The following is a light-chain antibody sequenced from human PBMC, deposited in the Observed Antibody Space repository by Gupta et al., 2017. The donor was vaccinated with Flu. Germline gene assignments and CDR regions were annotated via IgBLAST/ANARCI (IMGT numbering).Light chain of an antibody. Sequence: DIQLTQSPSTLSASVGDRITITCRASESLSDLLAWYQQKPGNAPRLLIYQASSLESGVPSRFSGSGSGKEFTLTISSLQPDDLATYYCQQDNSYSKTFGQGTMVEVK. V-gene: IGKV1-5*03. CDR3: QQDNSYSKT. CDR2: QAS. J-gene: IGKJ1*01. CDR1: ESLSDL.